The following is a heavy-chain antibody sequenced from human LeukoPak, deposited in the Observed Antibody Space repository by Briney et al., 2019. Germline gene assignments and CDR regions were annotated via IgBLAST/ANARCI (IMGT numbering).Heavy chain of an antibody. J-gene: IGHJ3*02. V-gene: IGHV3-66*04. D-gene: IGHD1-26*01. Sequence: SGGSLRLSCAASGFTVSSNYMSWVRQAPGKGLEWVSIIYTVGTTYYADSVKGRFTISRDDAKNSLYLQMNSLRAEDTAVYYCARRQGRRGIVGPTILKGAFDIWGQGTKVTVSS. CDR2: IYTVGTT. CDR3: ARRQGRRGIVGPTILKGAFDI. CDR1: GFTVSSNY.